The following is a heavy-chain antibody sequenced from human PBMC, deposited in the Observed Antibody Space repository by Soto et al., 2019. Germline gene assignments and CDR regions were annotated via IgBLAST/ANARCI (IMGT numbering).Heavy chain of an antibody. J-gene: IGHJ4*02. Sequence: ASVKVSCKASGYTFTSYAMHWVRQAPGQRVEWMGWINAGNGNTKYSQKFQGRVTITGDTSASTAYMELSSLRPEDTAVYYCARDGGDIVVVPAAQNYFDYWGQGTLVTVSS. D-gene: IGHD2-2*01. CDR1: GYTFTSYA. CDR3: ARDGGDIVVVPAAQNYFDY. CDR2: INAGNGNT. V-gene: IGHV1-3*01.